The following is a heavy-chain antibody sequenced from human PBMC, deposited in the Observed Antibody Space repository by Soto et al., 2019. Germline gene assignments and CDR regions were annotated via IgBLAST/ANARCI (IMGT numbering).Heavy chain of an antibody. CDR3: AREVPSRYFDL. CDR1: GASFSDSY. CDR2: INHSGST. J-gene: IGHJ2*01. V-gene: IGHV4-34*01. D-gene: IGHD1-1*01. Sequence: QVRLQQWGAGLLKPSETLSLTCAVYGASFSDSYWNWIRQPPGKGLEWIGEINHSGSTIYNTSLECRVTISLDTSRKQFNLKMRSATAADTAVYYCAREVPSRYFDLWGRGTPVTVSS.